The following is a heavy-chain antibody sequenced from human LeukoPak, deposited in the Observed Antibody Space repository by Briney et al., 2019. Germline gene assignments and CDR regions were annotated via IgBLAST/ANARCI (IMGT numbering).Heavy chain of an antibody. Sequence: PGGSLRLSCAASGFTFSSYSMNWVRQAPGKGLEWVSSISSSSSYIYYADSVKGRFTISRDNAKNSLYLQMNSLRAEDTAVYYCARDQTNYDFWSGYFEYFQHWGQGTLVTVSS. V-gene: IGHV3-21*01. D-gene: IGHD3-3*01. CDR3: ARDQTNYDFWSGYFEYFQH. CDR2: ISSSSSYI. CDR1: GFTFSSYS. J-gene: IGHJ1*01.